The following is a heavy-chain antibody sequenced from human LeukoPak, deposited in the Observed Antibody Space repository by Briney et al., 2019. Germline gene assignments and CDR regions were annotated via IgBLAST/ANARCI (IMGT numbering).Heavy chain of an antibody. CDR2: IKQDGSEI. D-gene: IGHD3-16*01. J-gene: IGHJ4*02. Sequence: GGSLRLSCAASGFTFSSHWMSWVRQAPGKGLEWVANIKQDGSEIYYVDSVKGRFTISRDNAKSSLFLQMNSLRAEDTAVYYCAREGDWGQGTLVTVSS. V-gene: IGHV3-7*01. CDR1: GFTFSSHW. CDR3: AREGD.